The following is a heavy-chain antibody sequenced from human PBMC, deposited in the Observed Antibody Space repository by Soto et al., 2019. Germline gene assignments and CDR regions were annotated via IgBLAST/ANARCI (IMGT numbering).Heavy chain of an antibody. CDR3: ARGGYCSGGSCYSGGRDYYGMDV. J-gene: IGHJ6*02. CDR2: IDPSDSYT. CDR1: GYSFTSYW. D-gene: IGHD2-15*01. Sequence: GESLKISCKGSGYSFTSYWISWVRQMPGKGLEWMGRIDPSDSYTNYSPSFQGHVTISADKSISTAYMELSSLRSEDTAVYYCARGGYCSGGSCYSGGRDYYGMDVWGQGTTVTVSS. V-gene: IGHV5-10-1*01.